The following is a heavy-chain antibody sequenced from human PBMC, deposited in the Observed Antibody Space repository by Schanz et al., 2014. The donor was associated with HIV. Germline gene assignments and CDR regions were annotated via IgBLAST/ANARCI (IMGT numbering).Heavy chain of an antibody. V-gene: IGHV3-23*01. CDR2: ISESGTNT. CDR1: GFPLSNHA. Sequence: EVQMWESGGGLVQPGGSLTLSCTFSGFPLSNHAMSWVRQAPGKGLEWVSAISESGTNTHYADSVKGRFTISRDNRENVVYLRMDTLRAEDTAVYYCGRGYSIGWYDDYWGQETLVTVSS. CDR3: GRGYSIGWYDDY. D-gene: IGHD6-19*01. J-gene: IGHJ4*02.